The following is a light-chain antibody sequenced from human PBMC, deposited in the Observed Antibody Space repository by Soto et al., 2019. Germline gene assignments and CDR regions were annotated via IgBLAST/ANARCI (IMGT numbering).Light chain of an antibody. V-gene: IGKV3-20*01. J-gene: IGKJ1*01. CDR1: QSVSGRY. Sequence: EIVLTQSPGTLSLSPGERATLSCRASQSVSGRYLAWYQQKPGQAPRPLIYGASSRASGIPDRFSGSGSGTDVTLTISRLEPEDFAVYYCQQYGSTPWTFGQGTKVEIK. CDR3: QQYGSTPWT. CDR2: GAS.